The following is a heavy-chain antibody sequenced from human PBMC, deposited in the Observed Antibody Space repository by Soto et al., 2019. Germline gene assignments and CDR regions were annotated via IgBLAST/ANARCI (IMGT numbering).Heavy chain of an antibody. D-gene: IGHD6-6*01. V-gene: IGHV4-39*01. CDR2: IYYSGST. Sequence: ASETLSLTCTVSGGSISSSSYYWGWIRQPPGKGLEWIGSIYYSGSTYYNPSLKSRVTISVDTSKNQFSLKLSSVTAADTAVYYCARGTEYSSSSPFPYYYYMDVWGKGTTVTVSS. CDR3: ARGTEYSSSSPFPYYYYMDV. J-gene: IGHJ6*03. CDR1: GGSISSSSYY.